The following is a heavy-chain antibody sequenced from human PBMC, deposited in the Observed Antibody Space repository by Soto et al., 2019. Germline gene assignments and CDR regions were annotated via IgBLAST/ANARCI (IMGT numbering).Heavy chain of an antibody. Sequence: SVKVSCKASGGTFSSYAISWVRQAPGQGLEWMGGIIPIFGTANYAQKFQGRVTITADESTSTAYMELSSLRSEDTAVYYCARVSMYYYDSSGYYPAYFDYWGQGTLVTVSS. CDR3: ARVSMYYYDSSGYYPAYFDY. V-gene: IGHV1-69*13. J-gene: IGHJ4*02. CDR1: GGTFSSYA. D-gene: IGHD3-22*01. CDR2: IIPIFGTA.